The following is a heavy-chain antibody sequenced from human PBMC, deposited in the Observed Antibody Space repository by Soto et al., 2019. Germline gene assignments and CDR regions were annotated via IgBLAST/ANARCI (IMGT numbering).Heavy chain of an antibody. J-gene: IGHJ4*02. D-gene: IGHD5-18*01. CDR2: INSDGSST. CDR1: GFTFSSYW. V-gene: IGHV3-74*01. CDR3: ARVWDTAMEGIRFDY. Sequence: GGSLRLSCAASGFTFSSYWMHWVRQAPGKGLVWVSRINSDGSSTSYADSVKGRFTISRDNAKNTLYLQMNSLRAEDTAVYYCARVWDTAMEGIRFDYWGQGTLVTVSS.